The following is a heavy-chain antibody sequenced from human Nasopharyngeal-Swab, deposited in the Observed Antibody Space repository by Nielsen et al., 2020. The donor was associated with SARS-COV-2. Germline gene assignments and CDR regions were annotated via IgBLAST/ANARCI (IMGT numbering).Heavy chain of an antibody. J-gene: IGHJ6*02. CDR3: ARHLRSYFGPGGMDV. Sequence: SETLSLTCTVSGVSITTQYWSWIRQPPGKGLEWIGYLFDSGATNYSPSLESRITISGDMSKNQFSLRLTSVTAADTAVYYCARHLRSYFGPGGMDVWGQGTTVIVSS. CDR2: LFDSGAT. CDR1: GVSITTQY. D-gene: IGHD3-10*01. V-gene: IGHV4-59*08.